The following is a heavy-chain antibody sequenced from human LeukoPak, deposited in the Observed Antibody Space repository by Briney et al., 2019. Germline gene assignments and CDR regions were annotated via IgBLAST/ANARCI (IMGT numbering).Heavy chain of an antibody. Sequence: GRSLRLSCTASGFTFGDYAMSWVRQAPGKGLEWVGFIRSKAYGGTTEYAASVKGRFTISRDDSKSIAYLQMNSLKTEDTAVYYCYCAVDIVATIPYYFDYWGQGTLVTVSS. V-gene: IGHV3-49*04. J-gene: IGHJ4*02. CDR2: IRSKAYGGTT. CDR3: YCAVDIVATIPYYFDY. CDR1: GFTFGDYA. D-gene: IGHD5-12*01.